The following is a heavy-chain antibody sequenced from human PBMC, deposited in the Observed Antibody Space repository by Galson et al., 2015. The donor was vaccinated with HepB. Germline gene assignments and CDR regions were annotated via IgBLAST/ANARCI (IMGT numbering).Heavy chain of an antibody. CDR3: TRGFPYYNNELNDY. V-gene: IGHV3-21*01. CDR2: ISSGGSYI. D-gene: IGHD3-22*01. J-gene: IGHJ4*02. CDR1: GFTFTGYA. Sequence: SLRLSCAASGFTFTGYAMNWVRQPPGRGLEWISSISSGGSYIYYPDSVKGRFTISRDNARNSLFLQLNSLRAEDTAVYYCTRGFPYYNNELNDYWGQGTLVTVSS.